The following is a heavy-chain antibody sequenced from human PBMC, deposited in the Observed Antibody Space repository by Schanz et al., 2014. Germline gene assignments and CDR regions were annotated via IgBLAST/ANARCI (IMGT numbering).Heavy chain of an antibody. J-gene: IGHJ4*02. Sequence: QVQLVESGGGVVQPGRSLRLSCAASGFTFSSYGMHWVRQAPGKGLEWVAVIWYDGSNKYYADSVKGRFTISRDNSKNTLFLQMYSLRAEDTAVYYCARDHTTESYYSAGPPIDYWGQGTLVTVSS. CDR3: ARDHTTESYYSAGPPIDY. CDR2: IWYDGSNK. CDR1: GFTFSSYG. V-gene: IGHV3-33*01. D-gene: IGHD1-26*01.